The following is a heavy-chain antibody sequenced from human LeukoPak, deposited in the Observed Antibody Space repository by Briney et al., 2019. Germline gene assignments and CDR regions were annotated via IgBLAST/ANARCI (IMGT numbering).Heavy chain of an antibody. CDR1: GGSISSGSYY. V-gene: IGHV4-61*02. CDR3: ARSSGGEFDP. J-gene: IGHJ5*02. CDR2: IYTSGST. D-gene: IGHD6-19*01. Sequence: SETLSLTCTVSGGSISSGSYYWSWIRQPAGEGLEWIGRIYTSGSTYYNPSPKSRVTISVDTSKNQFSLKLSSVTAADTAVYYCARSSGGEFDPWGQGGLVTVSS.